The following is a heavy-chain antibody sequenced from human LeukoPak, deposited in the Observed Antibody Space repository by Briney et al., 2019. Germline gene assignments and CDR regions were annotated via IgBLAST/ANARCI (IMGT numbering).Heavy chain of an antibody. CDR2: ISWNSGSI. CDR1: GFAFDDYA. Sequence: GGSLRLSCAASGFAFDDYAMHWVRQAPGKGLEWVSGISWNSGSIGYADSVKGRFTISRDNAKNSLYLQMNSLRAEDMALYYCAKGGSGYYYVGAFDIWGQGIMVTVSS. V-gene: IGHV3-9*03. D-gene: IGHD3-22*01. J-gene: IGHJ3*02. CDR3: AKGGSGYYYVGAFDI.